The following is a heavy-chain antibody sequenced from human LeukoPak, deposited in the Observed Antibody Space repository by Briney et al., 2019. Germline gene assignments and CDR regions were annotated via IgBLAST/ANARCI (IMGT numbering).Heavy chain of an antibody. D-gene: IGHD3-3*01. CDR3: AREAKGYYDFWSGYPAASYFDY. Sequence: SETLSLTCTVSGGSISSGSYYWSWIRQPAGKGLEWIGRIYTSGSTNYNPSLKSRVTISVDTSKNQFSLKLSSVTAADTAVYYCAREAKGYYDFWSGYPAASYFDYWGQGTLVTVSS. CDR2: IYTSGST. V-gene: IGHV4-61*02. CDR1: GGSISSGSYY. J-gene: IGHJ4*02.